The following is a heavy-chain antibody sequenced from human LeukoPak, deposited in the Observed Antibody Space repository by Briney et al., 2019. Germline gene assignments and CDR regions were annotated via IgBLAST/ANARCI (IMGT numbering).Heavy chain of an antibody. CDR1: GGSFSGYY. CDR2: INHSGST. J-gene: IGHJ4*02. Sequence: KPSKTLSLTCAVYGGSFSGYYWSWIRQPPGKGLEWIGEINHSGSTNYNPSLKSRVTISVDTSKNQFSLKLSSVTAADTAVYYCAREFAIDFWCGYYRDVYFDYWGQGTLVTVSS. D-gene: IGHD3-3*01. V-gene: IGHV4-34*01. CDR3: AREFAIDFWCGYYRDVYFDY.